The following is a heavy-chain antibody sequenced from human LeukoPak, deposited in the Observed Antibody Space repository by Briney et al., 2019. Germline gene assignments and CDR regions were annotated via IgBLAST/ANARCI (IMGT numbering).Heavy chain of an antibody. CDR2: ISSSGSTI. CDR1: GFIFSSYS. CDR3: ARAAYSSTWYSRYFDL. J-gene: IGHJ2*01. V-gene: IGHV3-48*04. Sequence: GGSLRLSCAASGFIFSSYSMNWVRQAPGKGLEWVSYISSSGSTIYYADSVKGRFTISRDNAKNSLYLQMNSLRAGDTAVYYCARAAYSSTWYSRYFDLWGRGTLVTVSS. D-gene: IGHD6-13*01.